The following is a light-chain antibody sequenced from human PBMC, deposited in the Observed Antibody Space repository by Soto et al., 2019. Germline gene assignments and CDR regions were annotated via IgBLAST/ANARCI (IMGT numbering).Light chain of an antibody. J-gene: IGKJ1*01. Sequence: EVVMTQSPATLSVSPGERATLSCRASQSVNANLAWYQQKPGQAPRLLIHGASNRATGIPASFSGSGFGTEFILTIRSLRSEDFAVYYCQHYNTWLWTFGQGAKVEI. CDR1: QSVNAN. CDR3: QHYNTWLWT. V-gene: IGKV3-15*01. CDR2: GAS.